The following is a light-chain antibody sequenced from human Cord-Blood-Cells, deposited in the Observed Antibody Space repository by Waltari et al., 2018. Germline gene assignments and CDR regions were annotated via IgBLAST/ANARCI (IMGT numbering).Light chain of an antibody. V-gene: IGLV2-8*01. CDR3: SSYAGSNKLV. CDR2: EVS. CDR1: SSDVGGYNY. J-gene: IGLJ2*01. Sequence: QSALTQPPSASGSPGQSVTISCTGTSSDVGGYNYVSWYQQHPGKAPKLMIYEVSTRPAGVPDRFSGSKSGNTASLTFSGLQAEDEADYYCSSYAGSNKLVCGGGTKLTVL.